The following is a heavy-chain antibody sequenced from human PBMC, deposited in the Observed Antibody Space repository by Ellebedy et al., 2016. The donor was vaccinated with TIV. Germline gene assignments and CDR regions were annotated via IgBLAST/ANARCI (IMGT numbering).Heavy chain of an antibody. V-gene: IGHV3-43*02. D-gene: IGHD7-27*01. J-gene: IGHJ6*02. CDR3: SKDTAFNLGYGMDV. CDR2: ITGDGGAT. Sequence: GESLKISCAASGFTFDDYAMHWVRPAPGKGLEWVSLITGDGGATYYADSVKGRFTISRDNSRNSLYLQMNSLRTDDTALYYCSKDTAFNLGYGMDVWGQGTTVTVSS. CDR1: GFTFDDYA.